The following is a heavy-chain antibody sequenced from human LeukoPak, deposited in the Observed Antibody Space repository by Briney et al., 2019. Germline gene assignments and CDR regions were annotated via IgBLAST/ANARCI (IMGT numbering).Heavy chain of an antibody. CDR1: GGSISSYY. D-gene: IGHD5-18*01. Sequence: SETLSLTCTVSGGSISSYYWSWIRQPPGKGLEWIGYIYYSGSTNYNPSLKSRVTISVDTSKNQFSLKLSSVTAADTAVYYCARGRGTAMVEGFDPWGQGTLVTVSS. J-gene: IGHJ5*02. CDR2: IYYSGST. CDR3: ARGRGTAMVEGFDP. V-gene: IGHV4-59*01.